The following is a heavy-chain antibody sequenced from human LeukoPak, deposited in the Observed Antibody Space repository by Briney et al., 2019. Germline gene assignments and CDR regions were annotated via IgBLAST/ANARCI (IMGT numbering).Heavy chain of an antibody. D-gene: IGHD2-15*01. Sequence: PGGSLTLSCAASGFTLSKAWMLWVRQAPGKGLEWVGRIKNKTDGRTTDYPAPVKGRFTILRDDSKNTLYLQMNSLKTEDTAVYYCTSHPSGGSWPNDYWGQGSLVTVSS. CDR1: GFTLSKAW. V-gene: IGHV3-15*01. CDR2: IKNKTDGRTT. CDR3: TSHPSGGSWPNDY. J-gene: IGHJ4*02.